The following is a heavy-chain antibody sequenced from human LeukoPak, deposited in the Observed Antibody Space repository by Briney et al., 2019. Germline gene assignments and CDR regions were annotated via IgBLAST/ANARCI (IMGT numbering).Heavy chain of an antibody. CDR3: ARTYDSSGYFDY. J-gene: IGHJ4*02. V-gene: IGHV3-48*03. Sequence: PGGSLRLSCAASGFTFSSYEMNWVRQAPGKGLEWVSYISSSGSTIKYADSVKGRFTISRDNSKNTLYLQMNSLRAEDTAVYYCARTYDSSGYFDYWGQGTLVTVSS. CDR1: GFTFSSYE. D-gene: IGHD3-22*01. CDR2: ISSSGSTI.